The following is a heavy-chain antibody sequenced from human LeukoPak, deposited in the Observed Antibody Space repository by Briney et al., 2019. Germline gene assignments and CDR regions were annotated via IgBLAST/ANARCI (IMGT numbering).Heavy chain of an antibody. J-gene: IGHJ4*02. CDR3: AKDRREETVTTFAYY. V-gene: IGHV3-33*06. CDR2: IWYDGSNK. CDR1: GFTFSSYG. Sequence: GGSLRLSCAASGFTFSSYGMHWVRQAPGKGLEWVAVIWYDGSNKYYADSVKGRFTISRDNSKNTLYLQMNSLRAEDTAVYYCAKDRREETVTTFAYYWGQGTPVTGSS. D-gene: IGHD4-17*01.